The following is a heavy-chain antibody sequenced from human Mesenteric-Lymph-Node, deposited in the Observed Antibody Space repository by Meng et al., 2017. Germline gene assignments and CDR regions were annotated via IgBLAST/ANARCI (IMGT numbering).Heavy chain of an antibody. CDR3: AKGGVVVTARFDY. Sequence: VQLGAEIKMPGALVKVSCKQPRYTFTSYYMHWVRQAPGQGLEWMGIINPSGGSTSYAQKFQGRVTMTRDTSTSTVYMELSSLRSEDTAVYYCAKGGVVVTARFDYWGQGTLVTVSS. CDR1: RYTFTSYY. J-gene: IGHJ4*02. CDR2: INPSGGST. D-gene: IGHD2-21*02. V-gene: IGHV1-46*01.